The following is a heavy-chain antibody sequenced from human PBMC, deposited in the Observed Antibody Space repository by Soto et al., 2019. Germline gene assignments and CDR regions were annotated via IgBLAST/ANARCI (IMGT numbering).Heavy chain of an antibody. V-gene: IGHV1-18*01. D-gene: IGHD7-27*01. CDR1: GYTFTTFG. J-gene: IGHJ4*02. CDR2: ISAHNGNT. CDR3: AAGAGW. Sequence: QGQLVQSGAEVKKPGASVKVSCTASGYTFTTFGITWVRQAPGQGLEWMGWISAHNGNTKYAQKIQGRFTMTTDTDASTAYMELRSLRLDDTAVYYCAAGAGWWGQGTLVTVSS.